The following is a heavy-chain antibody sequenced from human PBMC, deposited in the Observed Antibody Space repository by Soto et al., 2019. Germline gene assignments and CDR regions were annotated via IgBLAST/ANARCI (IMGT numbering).Heavy chain of an antibody. CDR3: ARGRLISLYYFDY. Sequence: EVQLVESGGGLVQPGGSLRLSCAASGFTFSNYDMHWVRQVTGKGLEWVSTIGTAGDTYYPGSVKGRFTISRENAKNSFYLQMNSLRAEDPAVYYCARGRLISLYYFDYWGQGTLVTVSS. CDR1: GFTFSNYD. CDR2: IGTAGDT. D-gene: IGHD2-15*01. J-gene: IGHJ4*02. V-gene: IGHV3-13*01.